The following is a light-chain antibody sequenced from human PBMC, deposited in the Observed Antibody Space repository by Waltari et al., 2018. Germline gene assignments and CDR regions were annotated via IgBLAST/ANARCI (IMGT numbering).Light chain of an antibody. V-gene: IGLV2-11*01. CDR3: CSYAGSYTFVV. Sequence: QSALTQPRSVSGSPGQSVTISCTGPSSDVGGYNYVSWYHQHPGTAPKLMIYDVSKRPSGVPDRFSGSKSGNTASLTISGLQAEDEADYYCCSYAGSYTFVVFGGGTKLTVL. CDR2: DVS. CDR1: SSDVGGYNY. J-gene: IGLJ2*01.